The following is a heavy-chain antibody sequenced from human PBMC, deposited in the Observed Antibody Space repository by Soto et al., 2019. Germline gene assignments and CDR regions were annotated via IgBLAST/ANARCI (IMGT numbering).Heavy chain of an antibody. J-gene: IGHJ3*02. Sequence: QVQLVQSGAEVKKPGASVKVSCKASGYTFTSYYMHWVRQAPGQGLEWMGIINPSGGSTSYAQKFQGRVTMTRDTSTSTVYMELSSLRSEDTAVYYCARVTITGTTHDAFDIWGQGTMVTVSS. CDR1: GYTFTSYY. CDR2: INPSGGST. D-gene: IGHD1-20*01. CDR3: ARVTITGTTHDAFDI. V-gene: IGHV1-46*01.